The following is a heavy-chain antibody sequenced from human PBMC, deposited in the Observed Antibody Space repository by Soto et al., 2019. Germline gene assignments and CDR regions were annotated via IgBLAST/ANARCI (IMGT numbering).Heavy chain of an antibody. V-gene: IGHV1-2*02. Sequence: ASVKVSCKASGYTFTGYYMHWVRQAPGRGLEWMGWINPNSGGTNYAQKFQGRVTMTRDTSISTAYMELSRLRSDDTAVYYCARDTGSSWYDLDVWGQGTTVTVSS. CDR2: INPNSGGT. D-gene: IGHD6-13*01. J-gene: IGHJ6*02. CDR3: ARDTGSSWYDLDV. CDR1: GYTFTGYY.